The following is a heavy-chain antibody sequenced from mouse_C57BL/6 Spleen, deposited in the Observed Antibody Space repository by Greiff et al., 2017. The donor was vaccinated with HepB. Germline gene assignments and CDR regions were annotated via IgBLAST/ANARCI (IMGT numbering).Heavy chain of an antibody. Sequence: QVQLQQPGAELVRPGSSVKLSCKASGYTFTSYWMHWVKQRPIQGLEWIGNIDPSDSETHYNQKFKDKATLTVDKSSSTAYMQLSSLTSEDSAVYYCAREHYGIYYAMDYWGQGTSVTVSS. CDR3: AREHYGIYYAMDY. V-gene: IGHV1-52*01. CDR1: GYTFTSYW. CDR2: IDPSDSET. J-gene: IGHJ4*01. D-gene: IGHD1-1*01.